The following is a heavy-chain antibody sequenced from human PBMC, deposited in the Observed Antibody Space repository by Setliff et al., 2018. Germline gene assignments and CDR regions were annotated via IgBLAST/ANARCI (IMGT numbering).Heavy chain of an antibody. Sequence: SETLSLTCSVSGGSISSGSYYWGWIRQSPGKGLEWIGSMYYSGSTYYIPSLKSRLTISVDTSKNQFSLKLSSVTAADTAVYYCRFWSGYYKNDYWGQGTLVTVSS. CDR1: GGSISSGSYY. D-gene: IGHD3-3*01. J-gene: IGHJ4*02. V-gene: IGHV4-39*07. CDR3: RFWSGYYKNDY. CDR2: MYYSGST.